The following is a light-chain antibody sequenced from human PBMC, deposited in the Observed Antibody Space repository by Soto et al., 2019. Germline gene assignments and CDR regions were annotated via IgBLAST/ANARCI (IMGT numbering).Light chain of an antibody. J-gene: IGKJ5*01. Sequence: EIVLTQSPGTLSLSPGERATLSCRASQSVISTYLAWYQQKPGQAPRLLIYGASSRATGIPDRFSGSGSGTDFTLTISRLEPEDFAAYYCQQYGSSPITFGQGTRLEIK. V-gene: IGKV3-20*01. CDR2: GAS. CDR1: QSVISTY. CDR3: QQYGSSPIT.